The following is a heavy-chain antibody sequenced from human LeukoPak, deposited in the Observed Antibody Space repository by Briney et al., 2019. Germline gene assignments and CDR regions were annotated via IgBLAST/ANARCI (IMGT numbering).Heavy chain of an antibody. CDR2: ISWNSGSI. CDR1: GFTFDDYA. D-gene: IGHD1-26*01. Sequence: GGSLRLSCAASGFTFDDYAMHWVRQAPGKGLEWVSGISWNSGSIGYADSVKGRFTISRDNSKNTLYLQLNSLRVEDTAVYYCAKNRGAGSHYYYHMNVWGKGTTVTVSS. J-gene: IGHJ6*03. V-gene: IGHV3-9*01. CDR3: AKNRGAGSHYYYHMNV.